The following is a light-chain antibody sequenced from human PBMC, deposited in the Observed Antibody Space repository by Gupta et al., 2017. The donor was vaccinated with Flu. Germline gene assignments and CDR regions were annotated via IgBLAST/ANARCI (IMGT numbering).Light chain of an antibody. J-gene: IGLJ2*01. CDR3: NSRDNSGNHVI. CDR2: ARD. CDR1: SLRTYY. V-gene: IGLV3-19*01. Sequence: SSELTQDPAVSVALGQTVRITCQGDSLRTYYTSWYQQKPGQAPVLVIYARDNRPSGIPDRFSGSSSGNTASLTIXGXQAEDEXDYYCNSRDNSGNHVIFGGGTKLTVL.